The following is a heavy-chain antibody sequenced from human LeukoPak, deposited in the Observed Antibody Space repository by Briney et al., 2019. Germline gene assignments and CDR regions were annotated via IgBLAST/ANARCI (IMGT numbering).Heavy chain of an antibody. V-gene: IGHV3-48*01. D-gene: IGHD3-3*01. J-gene: IGHJ4*02. Sequence: GGSLRLYCAASGFTFSSYSMNWVRQAPGKGLEWVSYISSSSSTIYYADSVKGRFTISRDNAKNSLYLQMNSLRAEDTAVYYCARDGNYDFWSGYSQYFDYWGQGTLVTVSS. CDR2: ISSSSSTI. CDR3: ARDGNYDFWSGYSQYFDY. CDR1: GFTFSSYS.